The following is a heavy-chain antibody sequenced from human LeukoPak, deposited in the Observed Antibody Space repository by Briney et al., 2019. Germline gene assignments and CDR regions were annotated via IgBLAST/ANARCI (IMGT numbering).Heavy chain of an antibody. CDR3: ARVLLGYSSSWYGTGDY. Sequence: ASVKVSCKASGYTFTSYGISWVRQAPGQGLEWMGWISAYNGNTNYAQKLQGRVTMTTDTSTSTAYMELGSLRSDDTAVYYCARVLLGYSSSWYGTGDYWGQGTLVTVSS. D-gene: IGHD6-13*01. V-gene: IGHV1-18*01. CDR2: ISAYNGNT. CDR1: GYTFTSYG. J-gene: IGHJ4*02.